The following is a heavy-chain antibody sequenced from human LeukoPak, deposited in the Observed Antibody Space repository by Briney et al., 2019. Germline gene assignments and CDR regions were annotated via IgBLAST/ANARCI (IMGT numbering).Heavy chain of an antibody. CDR2: IYYSGST. CDR3: ARLEVLLWFGELYGMDV. V-gene: IGHV4-39*01. J-gene: IGHJ6*02. CDR1: GGSISSSSYY. D-gene: IGHD3-10*01. Sequence: SETLSLTCTVSGGSISSSSYYWGWIRQLPGKGLEWIGSIYYSGSTYYNPSLKSRVTISVDTSKNQFSLKLSSVTAADTAVYYCARLEVLLWFGELYGMDVWGQGTTVTVSS.